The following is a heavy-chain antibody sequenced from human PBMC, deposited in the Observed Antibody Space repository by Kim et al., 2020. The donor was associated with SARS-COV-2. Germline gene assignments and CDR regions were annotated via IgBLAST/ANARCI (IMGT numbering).Heavy chain of an antibody. D-gene: IGHD2-21*01. CDR1: GFSVSSHE. CDR3: APIVTLFAP. Sequence: GGSLRLSCAVSGFSVSSHEMNWIRQAPGKGLEWIAYINSRGTRILYADSVKGQFAISRDNAKNTLYLQMNSLRVEDTAIYYCAPIVTLFAPWGRGTLVTV. V-gene: IGHV3-48*03. J-gene: IGHJ5*02. CDR2: INSRGTRI.